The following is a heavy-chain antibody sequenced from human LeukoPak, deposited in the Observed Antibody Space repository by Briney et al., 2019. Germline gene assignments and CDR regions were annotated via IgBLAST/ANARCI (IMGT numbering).Heavy chain of an antibody. CDR1: GGPISSSSYY. CDR2: IYYSGST. V-gene: IGHV4-39*01. CDR3: ARTDRELLDY. J-gene: IGHJ4*02. D-gene: IGHD1-26*01. Sequence: SETLSLTCTVSGGPISSSSYYWGWIRQPPGKGLEWIGSIYYSGSTYYNPSLKSRVTISVDTSKNQFSLKLSSVTAADTAVYYCARTDRELLDYWGQGTLFTVSS.